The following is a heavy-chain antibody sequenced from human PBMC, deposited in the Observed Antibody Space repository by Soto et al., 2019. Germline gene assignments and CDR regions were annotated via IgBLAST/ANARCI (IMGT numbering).Heavy chain of an antibody. V-gene: IGHV1-18*01. CDR1: GYTFTSYG. CDR3: ERDDDYGDYVHYRSDYYDGMDV. CDR2: ISAYNGNT. Sequence: ASVKVSCKASGYTFTSYGISWVRQAPGQGLEWMGWISAYNGNTNYAQKLQGRVTMTTDTSTSTAYMELRSLRADDTAVYYCERDDDYGDYVHYRSDYYDGMDVWGQGTTDTVSS. D-gene: IGHD4-17*01. J-gene: IGHJ6*02.